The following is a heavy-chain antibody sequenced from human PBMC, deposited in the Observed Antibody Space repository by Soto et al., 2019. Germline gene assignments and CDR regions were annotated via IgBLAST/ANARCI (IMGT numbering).Heavy chain of an antibody. CDR3: ARYRREAVAGYTLDN. Sequence: SETLSLTCTVSGGSISSNYWTWIRQPPGKGLEWIGYVYNSGSTNYNPSLKSRVTISEDTSKSQFSLKVNSITAADTAVYYCARYRREAVAGYTLDNWGQGILVTVSS. D-gene: IGHD6-13*01. V-gene: IGHV4-59*01. J-gene: IGHJ4*02. CDR1: GGSISSNY. CDR2: VYNSGST.